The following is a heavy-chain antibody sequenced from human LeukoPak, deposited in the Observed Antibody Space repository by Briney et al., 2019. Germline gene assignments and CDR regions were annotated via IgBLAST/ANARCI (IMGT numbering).Heavy chain of an antibody. D-gene: IGHD6-13*01. J-gene: IGHJ4*02. CDR3: ARAPPGSGSWFDY. V-gene: IGHV4-30-2*01. Sequence: SQTLSLTCTVSGGSISSGGYYWSWIRQPPGKGLEWIGYIYHSGSTYYNPSLKSRVTISVDTSKNQFSLKLSSVIAADTAVYYCARAPPGSGSWFDYWGQGTLVTVSS. CDR2: IYHSGST. CDR1: GGSISSGGYY.